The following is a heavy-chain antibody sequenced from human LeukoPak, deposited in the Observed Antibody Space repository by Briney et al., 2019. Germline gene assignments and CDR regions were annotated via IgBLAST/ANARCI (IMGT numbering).Heavy chain of an antibody. D-gene: IGHD3-3*01. CDR1: GASISSSY. CDR2: LSNSGSS. Sequence: SETLSLTCSVSGASISSSYWTWLRQPPGKGLEWIGCLSNSGSSIYNPPLKSRVTIPVDMSKNQLSLDLTSVTAADPAVSYCVRAQNYGSSSGYSGGFYYMDVWGKGTTVSVSS. CDR3: VRAQNYGSSSGYSGGFYYMDV. V-gene: IGHV4-59*01. J-gene: IGHJ6*03.